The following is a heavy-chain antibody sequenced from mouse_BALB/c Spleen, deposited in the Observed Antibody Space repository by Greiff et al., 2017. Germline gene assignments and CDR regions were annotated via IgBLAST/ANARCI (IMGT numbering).Heavy chain of an antibody. J-gene: IGHJ2*01. CDR1: GFSLTSYG. V-gene: IGHV2-2*02. CDR3: ARNQVPYGYGFDY. Sequence: VKLMESGPGLVAPSQSLSITCTVSGFSLTSYGVHWVRQSPGKGLEWLGVIWSGGSTDYNAAFISRLSISKDNSKSQVFFKMNSLQANDTAIYYCARNQVPYGYGFDYWGQGTTLTVSS. CDR2: IWSGGST. D-gene: IGHD1-2*01.